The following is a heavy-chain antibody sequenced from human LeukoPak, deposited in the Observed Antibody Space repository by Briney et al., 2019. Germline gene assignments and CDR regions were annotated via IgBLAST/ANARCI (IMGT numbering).Heavy chain of an antibody. CDR2: THNSGST. CDR1: GGSLSNYF. Sequence: SETLSLTCSVSGGSLSNYFWSWTRQPPGKGLEWMEYTHNSGSTNPNPSPKRRDTISVDTSNNPSSLKLSSVTARHMAVYNSARHPGGNPAHPFDYWGQGTLVTVPS. CDR3: ARHPGGNPAHPFDY. D-gene: IGHD4-23*01. J-gene: IGHJ4*02. V-gene: IGHV4-59*08.